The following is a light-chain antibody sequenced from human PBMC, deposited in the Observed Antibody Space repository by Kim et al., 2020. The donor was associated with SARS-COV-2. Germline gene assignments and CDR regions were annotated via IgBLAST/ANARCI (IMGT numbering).Light chain of an antibody. J-gene: IGLJ3*02. CDR1: TGSVTSGHY. V-gene: IGLV7-46*01. CDR3: LLSYSGAVGV. Sequence: QAVVTQEPSLTVSPGGTVTLTCGSSTGSVTSGHYPYWFQQRPGQAPRTLIYDTRKRHSWTPVRFSGSLLGGKAALTLSGAQPEDEADYYCLLSYSGAVGVFGGGTQLTVL. CDR2: DTR.